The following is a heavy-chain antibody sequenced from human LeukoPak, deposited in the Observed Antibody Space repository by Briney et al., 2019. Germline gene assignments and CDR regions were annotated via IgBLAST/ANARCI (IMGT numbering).Heavy chain of an antibody. CDR2: ISSSSSTI. J-gene: IGHJ4*02. CDR3: AREDYGETVDY. D-gene: IGHD4-17*01. V-gene: IGHV3-48*01. Sequence: TGGSLRLSCAASGFTFSSYSMNWVRQAPGKGLEWVSYISSSSSTIYYADSVKGRFTISRDNAKNSLYLQMNSLRAEDTAVYYCAREDYGETVDYWGRGTLVTVSS. CDR1: GFTFSSYS.